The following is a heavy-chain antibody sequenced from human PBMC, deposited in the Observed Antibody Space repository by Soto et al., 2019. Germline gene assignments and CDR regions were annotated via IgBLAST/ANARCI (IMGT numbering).Heavy chain of an antibody. CDR2: ISAYNGNT. CDR1: GYSFTSYG. V-gene: IGHV1-18*01. CDR3: ARASGQLGYYYYGMDV. D-gene: IGHD6-6*01. Sequence: ASVKVSCKASGYSFTSYGISWVRQAPGQGLEWMGWISAYNGNTNYAQKLQGRVTMTTDTSTSTAYMGLRSLRSDDTAVYYCARASGQLGYYYYGMDVWGQGTTVTVSS. J-gene: IGHJ6*02.